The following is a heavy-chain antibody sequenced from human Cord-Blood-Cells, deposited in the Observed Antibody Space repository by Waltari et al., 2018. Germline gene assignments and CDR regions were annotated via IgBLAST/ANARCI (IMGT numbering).Heavy chain of an antibody. D-gene: IGHD4-17*01. CDR1: GFTFSNAW. V-gene: IGHV3-15*01. CDR3: TTLENDYGDYGDAFDI. J-gene: IGHJ3*02. CDR2: IKSKTDGGTT. Sequence: AASGFTFSNAWMSWVRQAPGKGLEWVGHIKSKTDGGTTDYAAPVKGRFTISRDDSKNTLYLQMNSLKTEDTAVYYCTTLENDYGDYGDAFDIWGQGTMVTVSS.